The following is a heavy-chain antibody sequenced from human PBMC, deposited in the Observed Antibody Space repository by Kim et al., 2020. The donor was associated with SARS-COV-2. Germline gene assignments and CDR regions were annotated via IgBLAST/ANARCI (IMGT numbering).Heavy chain of an antibody. V-gene: IGHV1-18*01. Sequence: ASVKVSCKASGYTFTSYGISWVRQAPGQGLEWMGWISAYNGNTNYAQKLQGRVTMTTDTSTSTAYMELRSLRSDDTAVYYCARDYDYVWGSGAAERNDYWGQGTLVTVSS. CDR2: ISAYNGNT. CDR3: ARDYDYVWGSGAAERNDY. CDR1: GYTFTSYG. J-gene: IGHJ4*02. D-gene: IGHD3-16*01.